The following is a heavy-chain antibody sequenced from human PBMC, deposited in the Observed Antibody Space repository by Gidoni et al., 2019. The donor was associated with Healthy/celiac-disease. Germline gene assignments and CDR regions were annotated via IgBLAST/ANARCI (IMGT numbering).Heavy chain of an antibody. CDR3: ARQRRVDGGDDAMDY. CDR1: GGPISSSCYH. J-gene: IGHJ4*02. V-gene: IGHV4-39*01. Sequence: QLQLQESGPGLVKPSETPSLTCTVSGGPISSSCYHWGWHRQPRGKGLEWIGSIYYSGTTYYNPSLKSRVTISVDTSKNQFSLKLSSVTAADTAVYYWARQRRVDGGDDAMDYWGQGTLVTVSS. CDR2: IYYSGTT. D-gene: IGHD2-21*02.